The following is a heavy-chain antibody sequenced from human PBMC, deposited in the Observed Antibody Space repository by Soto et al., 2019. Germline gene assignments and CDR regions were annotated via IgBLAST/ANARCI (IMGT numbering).Heavy chain of an antibody. CDR2: INTRTGDT. Sequence: QVHLLQSATEVRKPGASVRLSCKASGYTFTSYSIQWVRQAPGQRLEWLGWINTRTGDTTYSLKFQDRITISRDTSASTGYMDLSSLSSEDTAVYYCARFLPELWYFDLWGRGSRLTVSS. J-gene: IGHJ2*01. CDR1: GYTFTSYS. D-gene: IGHD1-7*01. V-gene: IGHV1-3*04. CDR3: ARFLPELWYFDL.